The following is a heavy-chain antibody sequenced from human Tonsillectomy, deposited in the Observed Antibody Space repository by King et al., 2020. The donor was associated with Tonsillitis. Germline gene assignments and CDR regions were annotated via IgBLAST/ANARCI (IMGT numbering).Heavy chain of an antibody. D-gene: IGHD3-10*01. Sequence: VQLQESGPGLVQPSQTLSLTCTVSGGSISSGDCYWSWIRQPPGKGLEWIGYIYYSGSTYYNPSLKSRVTISVDTSKNQLSLRLSSVTAADTAVYYCAREYGSYGLDVWGHGTTVTVSS. V-gene: IGHV4-30-4*01. CDR1: GGSISSGDCY. CDR3: AREYGSYGLDV. CDR2: IYYSGST. J-gene: IGHJ6*02.